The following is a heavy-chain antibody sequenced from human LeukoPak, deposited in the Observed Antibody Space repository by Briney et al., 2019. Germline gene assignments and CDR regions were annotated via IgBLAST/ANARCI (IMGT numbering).Heavy chain of an antibody. J-gene: IGHJ4*02. V-gene: IGHV2-26*01. CDR3: ARIRTPYSGSYYLFDY. Sequence: SGPTLVNPTETLTLTCTVSGFSLSNPRMGVSWIRQPPGKALEWLAHIFSSGEKSYSTSLESRLTISKDTSKSQVVLTMTNMDPVDTATYYCARIRTPYSGSYYLFDYWGQGTLVTVSS. D-gene: IGHD1-26*01. CDR2: IFSSGEK. CDR1: GFSLSNPRMG.